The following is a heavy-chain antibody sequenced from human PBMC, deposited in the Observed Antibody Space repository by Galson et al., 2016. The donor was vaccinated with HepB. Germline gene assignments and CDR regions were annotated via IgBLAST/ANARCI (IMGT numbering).Heavy chain of an antibody. CDR1: GFTFSGYN. D-gene: IGHD6-13*01. Sequence: SLRLSCAASGFTFSGYNMDWVRQAPGKGLEWVSYISSGSSAIYYADSVKGRFTISRDNAKNTLYLQMNSLRAEDTAVYYCAVRYSSIWYFQHWGRGTLVSVSS. CDR2: ISSGSSAI. CDR3: AVRYSSIWYFQH. J-gene: IGHJ1*01. V-gene: IGHV3-48*04.